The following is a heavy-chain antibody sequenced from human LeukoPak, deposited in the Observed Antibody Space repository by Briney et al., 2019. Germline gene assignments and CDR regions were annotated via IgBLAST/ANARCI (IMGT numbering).Heavy chain of an antibody. CDR1: GYTFTGYY. V-gene: IGHV1-46*01. CDR3: ARGYDILTVDY. Sequence: ASVKVSCKASGYTFTGYYLHWVRQAPGQGLEWMGIINPSGGSTSYAQKFQGRVTMTRDMSTSTVYMELSSLRSEDTAVYYCARGYDILTVDYWGQGTLVTVSS. CDR2: INPSGGST. D-gene: IGHD3-9*01. J-gene: IGHJ4*02.